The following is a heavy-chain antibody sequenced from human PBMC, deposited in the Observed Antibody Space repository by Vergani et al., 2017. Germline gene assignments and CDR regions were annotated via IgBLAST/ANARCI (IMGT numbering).Heavy chain of an antibody. V-gene: IGHV4-59*01. CDR3: GRVADFYGLGSRLLDL. Sequence: QLHLQESGPGLVKPSETLSLTCSVSGGSMSGYYWSWIRQPPGKKLEWIGYMYHSGSTNYNPSLETRVTISGDTSKNQFSLKLNSVTAADTAVYYCGRVADFYGLGSRLLDLWGQGILVTVSS. D-gene: IGHD3-10*01. CDR2: MYHSGST. CDR1: GGSMSGYY. J-gene: IGHJ5*02.